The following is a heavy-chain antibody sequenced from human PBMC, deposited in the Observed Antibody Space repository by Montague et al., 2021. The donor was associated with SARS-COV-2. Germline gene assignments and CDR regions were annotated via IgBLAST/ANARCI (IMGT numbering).Heavy chain of an antibody. D-gene: IGHD2-2*01. CDR3: ARETVSAAASEIDN. CDR1: GDSMSRSYHN. CDR2: ISYGGIT. V-gene: IGHV4-39*01. J-gene: IGHJ4*02. Sequence: SETLSLTCSVSGDSMSRSYHNWDWIRPPPGKGLEWIGTISYGGITYYSPSLKSRVTISVDTSKKQFSLKVTSMTAADTAVYYCARETVSAAASEIDNWGQGTLVTVSS.